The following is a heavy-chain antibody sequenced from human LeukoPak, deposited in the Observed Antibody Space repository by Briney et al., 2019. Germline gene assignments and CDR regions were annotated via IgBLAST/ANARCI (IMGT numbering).Heavy chain of an antibody. J-gene: IGHJ3*02. D-gene: IGHD2-15*01. CDR2: ISSSSSYT. Sequence: GGSLRLSCAASGFTFSDYYMSWIRQAPGKGLEWVSYISSSSSYTNYADSVKGRFTISRDNAKNSLYLQMNSLRAEDTAVYYCARDRCSGSSCSLDAFDIWGQGTMVTVSS. CDR3: ARDRCSGSSCSLDAFDI. CDR1: GFTFSDYY. V-gene: IGHV3-11*06.